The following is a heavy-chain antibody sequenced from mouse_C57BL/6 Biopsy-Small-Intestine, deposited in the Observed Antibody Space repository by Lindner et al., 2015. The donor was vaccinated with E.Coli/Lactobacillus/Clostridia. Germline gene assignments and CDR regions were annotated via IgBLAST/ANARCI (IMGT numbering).Heavy chain of an antibody. J-gene: IGHJ2*01. CDR3: ARRYGNSYYFDS. CDR2: NVPGSVSA. D-gene: IGHD2-1*01. Sequence: VQLQESGAELVKPGASAKFSCMASGYTFTGYWIGWVKQRPGHGLEWIGENVPGSVSANYNEKFKGKATFTADTSSDTVYMQLSSLTTEDSAIYYCARRYGNSYYFDSWGQGTTLTVSS. V-gene: IGHV1-9*01. CDR1: GYTFTGYW.